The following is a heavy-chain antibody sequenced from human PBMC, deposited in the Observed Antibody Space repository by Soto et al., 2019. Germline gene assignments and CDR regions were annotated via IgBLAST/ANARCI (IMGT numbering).Heavy chain of an antibody. Sequence: QVPLVQSGAEVKKPGASVKVSCRAPGYTFPSYGISWWRQAPGQGLEWMGWTSAYNGNTNYAQKLQGRVTMTTNTSTSTAYMELRSLISDDTAVYYCARVGTMLPHSDSSSCYLFYYYYYGMDVWGQGTTVTVSS. J-gene: IGHJ6*02. CDR3: ARVGTMLPHSDSSSCYLFYYYYYGMDV. CDR1: GYTFPSYG. D-gene: IGHD6-13*01. V-gene: IGHV1-18*01. CDR2: TSAYNGNT.